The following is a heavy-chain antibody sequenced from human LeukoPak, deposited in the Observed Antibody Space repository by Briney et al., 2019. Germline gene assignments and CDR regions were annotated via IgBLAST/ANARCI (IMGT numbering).Heavy chain of an antibody. Sequence: GGSLRLSCAASGFTFSSYSMSWVRQAPGKGLEWVSTISNSDGSTYYADSVKGRFSISRDNSENTLYLQMNSLRAEDTAVYYCAKATGYLLWGQGTLVTVSS. V-gene: IGHV3-23*01. CDR1: GFTFSSYS. CDR3: AKATGYLL. D-gene: IGHD1-14*01. J-gene: IGHJ4*02. CDR2: ISNSDGST.